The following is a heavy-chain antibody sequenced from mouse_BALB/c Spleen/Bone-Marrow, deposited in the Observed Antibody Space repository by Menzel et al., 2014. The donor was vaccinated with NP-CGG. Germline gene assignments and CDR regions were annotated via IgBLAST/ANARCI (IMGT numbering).Heavy chain of an antibody. Sequence: VKLQESGAELVMPGASVEMSCKASGYTFTDYWMHWVKQRPGQGLEWIGAIDTSDSYTSYNQKFKGKATLTVDESSSTAYMQLSSLTSEDSAVYYCARSAGYWYFDVWGAGTTVTVSS. CDR1: GYTFTDYW. CDR2: IDTSDSYT. J-gene: IGHJ1*01. CDR3: ARSAGYWYFDV. D-gene: IGHD1-2*01. V-gene: IGHV1-69*01.